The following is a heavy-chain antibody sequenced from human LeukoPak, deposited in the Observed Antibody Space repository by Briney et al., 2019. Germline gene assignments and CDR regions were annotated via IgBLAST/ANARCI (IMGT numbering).Heavy chain of an antibody. Sequence: SGTLSLTCAVSGGSISSSNWWSWVRQPPGKGLEWIGEIYHSGSTNYNPSLKSRVTISVDRSKNQFSLKPSSVTAADTAVYYCARGSPSQLPPAEYFQHWGQGTLVTVSS. V-gene: IGHV4-4*02. CDR2: IYHSGST. CDR3: ARGSPSQLPPAEYFQH. D-gene: IGHD2-2*01. CDR1: GGSISSSNW. J-gene: IGHJ1*01.